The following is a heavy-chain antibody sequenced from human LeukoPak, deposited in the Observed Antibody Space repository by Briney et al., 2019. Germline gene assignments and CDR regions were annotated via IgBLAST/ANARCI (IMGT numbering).Heavy chain of an antibody. Sequence: ASVKVSSKASGYTFTSYYMHWVRQAPGQGLEWMGIINPSGGSTSYAQKFQGRVTMTRDTSTSTVYMELSSLRSEDTAVYYCARAGDIVVVPAAANWFDPWGQGTLVTVSS. CDR3: ARAGDIVVVPAAANWFDP. V-gene: IGHV1-46*01. CDR2: INPSGGST. D-gene: IGHD2-2*01. J-gene: IGHJ5*02. CDR1: GYTFTSYY.